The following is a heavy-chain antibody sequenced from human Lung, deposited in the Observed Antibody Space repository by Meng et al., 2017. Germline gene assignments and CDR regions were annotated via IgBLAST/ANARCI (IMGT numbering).Heavy chain of an antibody. J-gene: IGHJ4*02. CDR2: INHRGRT. CDR1: VGSFSGYQ. CDR3: ARDQGSAGGY. Sequence: QVQLQQWGAGELKPSETLSLTCAVYVGSFSGYQWNWIRQSPGKGLEWIGDINHRGRTNYNPSLKSRVTISVDTSKNQFSLKLSSVAAADTAVYYCARDQGSAGGYWGQGTLVTVSS. D-gene: IGHD2-15*01. V-gene: IGHV4-34*01.